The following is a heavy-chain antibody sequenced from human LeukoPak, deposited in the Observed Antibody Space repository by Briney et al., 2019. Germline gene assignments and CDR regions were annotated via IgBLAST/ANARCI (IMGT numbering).Heavy chain of an antibody. J-gene: IGHJ5*02. D-gene: IGHD2-2*01. V-gene: IGHV6-1*01. CDR2: TYYRSKWYN. CDR3: ARTPAGCSSTSCYGNWFDP. CDR1: GDSVSSNSAA. Sequence: SQTLSLTCAISGDSVSSNSAAWNWIRQSPSRGLEWLGRTYYRSKWYNDYAVSVKSRITINPDTSKNQFPLQLNSVTPEDTAVYYCARTPAGCSSTSCYGNWFDPWGQGTLVTVSS.